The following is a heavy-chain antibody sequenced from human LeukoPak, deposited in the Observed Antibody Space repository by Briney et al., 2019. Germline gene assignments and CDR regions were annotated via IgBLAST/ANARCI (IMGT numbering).Heavy chain of an antibody. CDR2: ISYDGSNK. CDR1: GFTFSSYA. CDR3: ARDRDYYDSSGHNYYYGMDV. Sequence: GRSLRLSCAASGFTFSSYAMHWVRQAPGKGLEWVAVISYDGSNKYYADSVKGRFTISRDNSKNTLYLQMNSLRAEDTAVYYCARDRDYYDSSGHNYYYGMDVWGQGTTVTVSS. V-gene: IGHV3-30*04. J-gene: IGHJ6*02. D-gene: IGHD3-22*01.